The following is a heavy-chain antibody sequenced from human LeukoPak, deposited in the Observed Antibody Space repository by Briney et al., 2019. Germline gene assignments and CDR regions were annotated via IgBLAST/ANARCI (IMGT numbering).Heavy chain of an antibody. J-gene: IGHJ4*02. V-gene: IGHV3-48*03. CDR1: GFTFSGYE. Sequence: PGGSLRLSCAASGFTFSGYEMNWVRQAPGKGLEWVSYISSSGSTIYYADSVKGRFTISRDNAKNSLYLQMNSLRAEDTAVYYCARNSDFWSGYDYWGQGTLVAVSS. CDR2: ISSSGSTI. CDR3: ARNSDFWSGYDY. D-gene: IGHD3-3*01.